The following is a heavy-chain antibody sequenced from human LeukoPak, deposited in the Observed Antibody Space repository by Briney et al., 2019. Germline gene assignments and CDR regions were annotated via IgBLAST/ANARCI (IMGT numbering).Heavy chain of an antibody. CDR3: AKDRAMYYYGSGSYSV. CDR1: GFTFSSYG. D-gene: IGHD3-10*01. V-gene: IGHV3-30*18. J-gene: IGHJ4*02. CDR2: ISYDGSNK. Sequence: GRSLRLSCAASGFTFSSYGMHWVRQAPGKGLEWVAVISYDGSNKYYADSVKGRFTISRDNSKNTPYLQMNSLRAEDTAAYYCAKDRAMYYYGSGSYSVWGQGTLVTVSS.